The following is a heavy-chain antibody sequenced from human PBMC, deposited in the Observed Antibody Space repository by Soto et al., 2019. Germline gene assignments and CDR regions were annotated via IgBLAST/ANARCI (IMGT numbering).Heavy chain of an antibody. CDR3: AIEYISSPPYYPIGY. D-gene: IGHD6-6*01. Sequence: QVQLVQSGAEVKKPGSSVKVSCKASGGTFSSYSISWVRQAPGQGLEWLGGIIPIFGTANYAQKFQGRVTITADEPTSTAYMELSSLSSEDTAVYYCAIEYISSPPYYPIGYWGQGTLVTVSS. CDR1: GGTFSSYS. CDR2: IIPIFGTA. J-gene: IGHJ4*02. V-gene: IGHV1-69*01.